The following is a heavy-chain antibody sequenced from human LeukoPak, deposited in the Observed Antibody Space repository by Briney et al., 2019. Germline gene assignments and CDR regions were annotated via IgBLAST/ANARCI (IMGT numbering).Heavy chain of an antibody. Sequence: GGSLRLSCAASGFTFSSYAMHWVRQAPGKGLEWVAVISYDGSNKYYADSVKGRFTISRDNSKNSLYLQMNSLRAEDTAVYYCARDHGMDVWGQGTTVTVSS. J-gene: IGHJ6*02. CDR2: ISYDGSNK. V-gene: IGHV3-30-3*01. CDR3: ARDHGMDV. CDR1: GFTFSSYA.